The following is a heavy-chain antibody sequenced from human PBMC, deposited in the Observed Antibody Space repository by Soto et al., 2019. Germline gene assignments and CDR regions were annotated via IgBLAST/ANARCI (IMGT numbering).Heavy chain of an antibody. CDR1: GFTFSSYA. D-gene: IGHD6-13*01. CDR2: ITGSGAGS. Sequence: EVQLLESGGGWLQPGGSLRLSCAASGFTFSSYAMNWVRQAPGKGLEWVSGITGSGAGSYYSDSVKGRFTISRDNSKNTRYLQMNSLRAEDTAGYYCAKAYSNSWPNDWFDPWCQGTRVTVSS. J-gene: IGHJ5*02. CDR3: AKAYSNSWPNDWFDP. V-gene: IGHV3-23*01.